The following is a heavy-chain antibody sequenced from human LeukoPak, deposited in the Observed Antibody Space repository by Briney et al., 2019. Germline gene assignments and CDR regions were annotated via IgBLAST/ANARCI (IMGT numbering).Heavy chain of an antibody. V-gene: IGHV4-61*02. D-gene: IGHD3-22*01. J-gene: IGHJ3*02. CDR1: GGSISSGSYY. Sequence: SQTLSRTCTVSGGSISSGSYYWSWIRQPAGKGREWIGRIYTSGSTNHNPSLKSRVTISVDTSKNQFSLKLSSVTAADTAVYYCARVGVNYYYDSSGYYLAGDAFDIWGQGTMVTVSS. CDR3: ARVGVNYYYDSSGYYLAGDAFDI. CDR2: IYTSGST.